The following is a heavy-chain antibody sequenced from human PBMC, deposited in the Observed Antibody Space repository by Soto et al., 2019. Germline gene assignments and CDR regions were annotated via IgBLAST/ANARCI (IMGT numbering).Heavy chain of an antibody. J-gene: IGHJ4*02. Sequence: EVQLLESGGGLVQPGGSLRLSCAASGFTFSSYAMSWVRQAPGKGLEWVSAISGCGGSTYYADSVKGRFTISRDNSKNTLYLQMNSLRAEDTAVYYCAKDMGDLLLWFGDFDYWGQGTLVTVSS. CDR2: ISGCGGST. CDR1: GFTFSSYA. D-gene: IGHD3-10*01. CDR3: AKDMGDLLLWFGDFDY. V-gene: IGHV3-23*01.